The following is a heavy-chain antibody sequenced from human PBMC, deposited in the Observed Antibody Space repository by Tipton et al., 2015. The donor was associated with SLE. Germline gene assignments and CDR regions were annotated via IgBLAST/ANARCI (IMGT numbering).Heavy chain of an antibody. V-gene: IGHV4-4*08. J-gene: IGHJ3*02. D-gene: IGHD7-27*01. CDR3: ARDRPSNWGSGIDAFDI. CDR2: IYTSGST. Sequence: TLSLTCTVSGGSISSYYWSWIRQPPGKGLEWIGRIYTSGSTNYNPSLKSRVTISVDTSKNQFSLKLSSVTAADTAVYYCARDRPSNWGSGIDAFDIWGQGTMVTVSS. CDR1: GGSISSYY.